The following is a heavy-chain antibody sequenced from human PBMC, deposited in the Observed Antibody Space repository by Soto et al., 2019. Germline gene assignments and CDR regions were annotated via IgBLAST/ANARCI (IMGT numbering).Heavy chain of an antibody. CDR2: IYYNGST. CDR1: GGSIRSSSYY. J-gene: IGHJ3*01. CDR3: SRDDASDV. Sequence: QLQLQESGPGLVKPSETLSLTCTVSGGSIRSSSYYWGWIRQPPGKGLEWIGSIYYNGSTYYNPSLKSRVTISADTSKNQFSLKLNSVTAADTAVYYCSRDDASDVWGQGTMVTVSS. V-gene: IGHV4-39*01.